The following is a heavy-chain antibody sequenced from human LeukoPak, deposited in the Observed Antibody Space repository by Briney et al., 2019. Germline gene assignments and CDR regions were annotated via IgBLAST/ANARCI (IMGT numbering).Heavy chain of an antibody. CDR3: ARHGQKGDPFGSGSYNAYDI. CDR2: ISYSGST. D-gene: IGHD3-10*01. V-gene: IGHV4-59*08. J-gene: IGHJ3*02. CDR1: GGSISSDY. Sequence: PSETLSLTCTVSGGSISSDYWTWIRQPPGKRLEWIGYISYSGSTNYNPSLKSRVTISADTSKNQFSLKLRSVTAADTALYYCARHGQKGDPFGSGSYNAYDIWGQGTLVTVSS.